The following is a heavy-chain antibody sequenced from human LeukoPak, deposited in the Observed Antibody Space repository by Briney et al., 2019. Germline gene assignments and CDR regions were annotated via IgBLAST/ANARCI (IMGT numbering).Heavy chain of an antibody. Sequence: SQTLSLTCAISGDSVSSNSTACNWIRQSPSRGLEWLGRTYYRSRWYNDYAVSVKSRITINPDTSKNQFSLQLNSVTPEDTAVYYCARGGQGDGYSADEAFDFWGQGTMVTVSS. J-gene: IGHJ3*01. V-gene: IGHV6-1*01. CDR3: ARGGQGDGYSADEAFDF. CDR2: TYYRSRWYN. D-gene: IGHD5-24*01. CDR1: GDSVSSNSTA.